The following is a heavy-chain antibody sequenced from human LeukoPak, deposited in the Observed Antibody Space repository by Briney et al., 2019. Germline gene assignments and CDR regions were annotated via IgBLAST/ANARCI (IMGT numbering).Heavy chain of an antibody. J-gene: IGHJ6*02. CDR2: ISSSGSTI. D-gene: IGHD3-3*01. V-gene: IGHV3-48*03. Sequence: GGSLRLSCAASGFTFSSYEMNWVRQAPGKGLEWVSYISSSGSTIYYADSVKGRFTISRDNAKNSLYLQMNSLRAEDTAVYYCARDYDFWSGLGEYYGMDVWGQGTTVTVSS. CDR1: GFTFSSYE. CDR3: ARDYDFWSGLGEYYGMDV.